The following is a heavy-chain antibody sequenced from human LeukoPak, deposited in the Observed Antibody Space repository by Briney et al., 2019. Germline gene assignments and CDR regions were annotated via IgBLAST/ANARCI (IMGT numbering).Heavy chain of an antibody. D-gene: IGHD2/OR15-2a*01. CDR3: ARGIVATDSHYYTDV. CDR2: IYHSGST. CDR1: GGSISSSSYS. J-gene: IGHJ6*03. Sequence: SETLSLTCTVSGGSISSSSYSWGWIRQPPGKGLEWIGNIYHSGSTYYNPSLKSRVTIPVDTSKHRFSLKVSSVTAADTGVYYCARGIVATDSHYYTDVWGKGTTVTVSS. V-gene: IGHV4-39*07.